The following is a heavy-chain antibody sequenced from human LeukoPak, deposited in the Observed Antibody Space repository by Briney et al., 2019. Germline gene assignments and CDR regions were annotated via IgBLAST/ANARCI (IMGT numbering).Heavy chain of an antibody. J-gene: IGHJ4*02. D-gene: IGHD2-21*01. CDR1: EFTFSNYW. V-gene: IGHV3-7*01. CDR3: TRWVGGHYDY. Sequence: GGSLRLSCVASEFTFSNYWMTWVRQAPGKGLEWVANINQDGGDKYYVDSVKGRFTVSRDNAKSSLYLQMNSLRVEDTATYYRTRWVGGHYDYWGQGTLVTVSS. CDR2: INQDGGDK.